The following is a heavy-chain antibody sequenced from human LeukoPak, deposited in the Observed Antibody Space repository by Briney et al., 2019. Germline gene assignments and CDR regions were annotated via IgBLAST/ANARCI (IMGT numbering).Heavy chain of an antibody. D-gene: IGHD3-3*01. V-gene: IGHV3-11*01. CDR2: ISSSGSTI. Sequence: GSLRLSCAASGFTFSDYYMSWIRQAPGKGLEWVSYISSSGSTIYYADSVKGRFTISRDNAKNSLYLQKSSLRAEDTAVYYCARTNYGFWSGYYEDYWGQGTLVTVSS. CDR1: GFTFSDYY. CDR3: ARTNYGFWSGYYEDY. J-gene: IGHJ4*02.